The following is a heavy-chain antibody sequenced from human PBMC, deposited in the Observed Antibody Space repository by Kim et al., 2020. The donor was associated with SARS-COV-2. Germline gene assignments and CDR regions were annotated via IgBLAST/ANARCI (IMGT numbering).Heavy chain of an antibody. CDR3: ARGSIAARPPYYYYGMDV. V-gene: IGHV1-46*01. D-gene: IGHD6-6*01. CDR2: INPSGGST. J-gene: IGHJ6*02. Sequence: ASVKVSCKASGYTFTSYYMHWVRQAPGQGLEWMGIINPSGGSTSYAQKFQGRVTMTRDTSTSTVYMELSSLRSEDTAVYYCARGSIAARPPYYYYGMDVWGQGTTVTVSS. CDR1: GYTFTSYY.